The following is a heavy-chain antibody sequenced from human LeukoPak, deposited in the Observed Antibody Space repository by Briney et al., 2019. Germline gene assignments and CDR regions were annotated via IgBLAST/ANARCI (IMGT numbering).Heavy chain of an antibody. Sequence: SETLSLTCTVSGGSISSYYWSWIRQPPGKGLEWIGYIYYSGSTNYNPSLKSRVTISVDTSKNQFSLKLSSVTAADTAVYYCARAPIVGATVIAFDIWGQGTMVTVSS. V-gene: IGHV4-59*01. CDR2: IYYSGST. D-gene: IGHD1-26*01. CDR1: GGSISSYY. J-gene: IGHJ3*02. CDR3: ARAPIVGATVIAFDI.